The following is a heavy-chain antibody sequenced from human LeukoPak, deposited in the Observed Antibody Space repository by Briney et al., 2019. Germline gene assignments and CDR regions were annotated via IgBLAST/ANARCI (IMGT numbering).Heavy chain of an antibody. CDR2: MNPNSGNS. CDR3: AREISDSTGYYAYYFDS. CDR1: GYTFTRND. J-gene: IGHJ4*02. V-gene: IGHV1-8*03. Sequence: ASVKVSCKTSGYTFTRNDINWVRQATGQGLEWMGWMNPNSGNSGYAQKFQGRVTITRDNSISTAYMELNSLTSEDTAVYYCAREISDSTGYYAYYFDSWGQGTLVTVSS. D-gene: IGHD3-22*01.